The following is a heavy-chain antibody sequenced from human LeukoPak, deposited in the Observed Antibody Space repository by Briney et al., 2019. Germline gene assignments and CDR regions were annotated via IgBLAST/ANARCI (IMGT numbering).Heavy chain of an antibody. Sequence: GGSLRLSCAASGFIFSNYAMSWVRQAPGKGLQWVSAFSGSGGSTYYADSVKGRFTISRDNSRNALYLQMNSLRAEDTAVYYCARSGLSRFGFWGQGTLVTVSS. V-gene: IGHV3-23*01. D-gene: IGHD2/OR15-2a*01. CDR2: FSGSGGST. CDR3: ARSGLSRFGF. CDR1: GFIFSNYA. J-gene: IGHJ4*02.